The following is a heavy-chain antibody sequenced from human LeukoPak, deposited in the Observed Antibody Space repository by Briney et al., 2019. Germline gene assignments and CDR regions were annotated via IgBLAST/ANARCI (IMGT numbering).Heavy chain of an antibody. Sequence: SETLSLTCAVSGGSISSSNWWSWVRQPPGKGLEWIGEIYHSGSTNYNPSLKSRVTISVDKSKNQFSLKLSSVTAADTAVYYCARDAGAAAGTGGWFDPWGQGTLVTVSS. CDR3: ARDAGAAAGTGGWFDP. CDR2: IYHSGST. V-gene: IGHV4-4*02. D-gene: IGHD6-13*01. J-gene: IGHJ5*02. CDR1: GGSISSSNW.